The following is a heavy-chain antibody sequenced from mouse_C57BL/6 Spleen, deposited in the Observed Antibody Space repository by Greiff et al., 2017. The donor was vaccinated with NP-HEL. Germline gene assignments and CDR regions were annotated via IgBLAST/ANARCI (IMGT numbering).Heavy chain of an antibody. J-gene: IGHJ3*01. D-gene: IGHD2-1*01. CDR2: ISDGGSYT. CDR1: GFTFSSYA. V-gene: IGHV5-4*03. CDR3: ARAFYYGNPWFAY. Sequence: EVKLMESGGGLVKPGGSLKLSCAASGFTFSSYAMSWVRQTPEKRLEWVATISDGGSYTYYPDNVKGRFTISRDNAKNNLYLQMSHLKSEDTARYYCARAFYYGNPWFAYWGQGTLVTVSA.